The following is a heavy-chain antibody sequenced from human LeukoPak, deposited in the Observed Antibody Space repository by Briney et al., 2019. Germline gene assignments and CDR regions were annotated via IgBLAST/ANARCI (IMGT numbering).Heavy chain of an antibody. CDR3: AREGTWIQLWSFDY. CDR2: TRNKANSYTT. CDR1: GFTFSDHY. V-gene: IGHV3-72*01. J-gene: IGHJ4*02. Sequence: PGGSLRLSCAASGFTFSDHYMDWVRQAPGKGLEWVGRTRNKANSYTTEYAASGKGRFTISRDDSKNSLYLQMNSLKTEDTAVYYCAREGTWIQLWSFDYWGQGTLVTVSS. D-gene: IGHD5-18*01.